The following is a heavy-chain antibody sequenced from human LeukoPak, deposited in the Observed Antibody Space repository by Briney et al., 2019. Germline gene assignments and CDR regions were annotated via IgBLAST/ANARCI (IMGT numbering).Heavy chain of an antibody. Sequence: GGSLRLSCAASGFTFSSYSMSWVRQAPGKGLEWVSAISGSGGSTYYADSVKGRFTISRDNSKNTLYLQMNSLRAEDTAVYYCAKDPWAAAGAAEYFQHWGQGTLVTVSS. J-gene: IGHJ1*01. CDR1: GFTFSSYS. CDR2: ISGSGGST. V-gene: IGHV3-23*01. D-gene: IGHD6-13*01. CDR3: AKDPWAAAGAAEYFQH.